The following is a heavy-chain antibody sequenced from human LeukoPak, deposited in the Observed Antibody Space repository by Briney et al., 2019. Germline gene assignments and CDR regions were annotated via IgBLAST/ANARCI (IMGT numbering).Heavy chain of an antibody. CDR3: SRVSGTYNLGD. CDR1: GLSFSDHY. Sequence: GASLTLSRAPSGLSFSDHYMDWVRQAPGKGRGWVCRSRNRANSYTTEYSASVKGRFTISRNYSKNSLYLQMNSLKTDDTAVYYCSRVSGTYNLGDWGQGTLVTVSS. D-gene: IGHD1-26*01. V-gene: IGHV3-72*01. CDR2: SRNRANSYTT. J-gene: IGHJ4*02.